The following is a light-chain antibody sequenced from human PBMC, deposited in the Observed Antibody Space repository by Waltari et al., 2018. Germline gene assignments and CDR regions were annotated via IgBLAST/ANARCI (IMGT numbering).Light chain of an antibody. CDR2: RTN. Sequence: QSVLTQPPSASGTPGQRVTISFSGSSSNIGSNFVCWYQHLPGTAPKLLIYRTNQRPSGVPDRFSGSKSGTSASLAISGLRSEDEADYYCAAWDDSLTVRFGGGTKLTVL. V-gene: IGLV1-47*01. CDR3: AAWDDSLTVR. CDR1: SSNIGSNF. J-gene: IGLJ3*02.